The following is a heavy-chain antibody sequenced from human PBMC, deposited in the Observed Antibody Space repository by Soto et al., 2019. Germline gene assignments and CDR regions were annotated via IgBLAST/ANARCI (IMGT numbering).Heavy chain of an antibody. J-gene: IGHJ2*01. CDR3: ARDVGLVADPWYFDL. Sequence: EVQLVESGGGLVQPGGSLRLSCAASGFTFSSYWMSWVRQAPGKGLEWVANIKQDGSEKYYVDSVKGRFTISRDNAKNSLYLQMNSLRAEDTAVYYCARDVGLVADPWYFDLWGRGTLVTVSS. CDR2: IKQDGSEK. CDR1: GFTFSSYW. D-gene: IGHD2-15*01. V-gene: IGHV3-7*03.